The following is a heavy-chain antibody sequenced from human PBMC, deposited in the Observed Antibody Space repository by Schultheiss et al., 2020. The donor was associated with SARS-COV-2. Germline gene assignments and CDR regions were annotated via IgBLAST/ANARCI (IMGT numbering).Heavy chain of an antibody. CDR2: ISGSGGST. Sequence: GGSLRLSCAASGFTFDDYAMHWVRQAPGKGLEWVSAISGSGGSTYYADSVKGRFTISRDNSKNTLYLQMNSLRAEDTAVYYCARAVLDSSSYDYWGQGTLVTVSS. CDR3: ARAVLDSSSYDY. D-gene: IGHD6-6*01. V-gene: IGHV3-23*01. CDR1: GFTFDDYA. J-gene: IGHJ4*02.